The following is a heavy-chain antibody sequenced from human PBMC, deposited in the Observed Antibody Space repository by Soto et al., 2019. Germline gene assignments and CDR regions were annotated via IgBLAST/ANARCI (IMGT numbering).Heavy chain of an antibody. CDR3: AKDQGSSWYEIDY. CDR1: GFTFSNYA. CDR2: ISGSGGST. D-gene: IGHD6-13*01. J-gene: IGHJ4*02. V-gene: IGHV3-23*01. Sequence: GGSLKLSCAASGFTFSNYAVTWVRQAPGKGMEWVSTISGSGGSTYYADSVKGRFTISRDNSKNTLYLQMNSLRAEDTAVYYCAKDQGSSWYEIDYWGQGT.